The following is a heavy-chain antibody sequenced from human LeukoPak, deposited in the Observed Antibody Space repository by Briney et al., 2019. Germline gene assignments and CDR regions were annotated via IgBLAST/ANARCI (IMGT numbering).Heavy chain of an antibody. CDR3: ARRGYYYDSSGYYDWFDP. V-gene: IGHV4-34*01. CDR1: GGSFSGYY. D-gene: IGHD3-22*01. CDR2: INHSGST. Sequence: PSETLSLTCAVYGGSFSGYYWSWIRQPPGKGLEWIGEINHSGSTNYNPSLKSRVTISVDTSKNQFSLKLSSVTAADTAVYYCARRGYYYDSSGYYDWFDPWGQGTLVTVSS. J-gene: IGHJ5*02.